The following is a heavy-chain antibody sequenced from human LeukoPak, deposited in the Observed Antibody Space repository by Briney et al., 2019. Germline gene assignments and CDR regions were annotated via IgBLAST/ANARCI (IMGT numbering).Heavy chain of an antibody. V-gene: IGHV3-23*01. J-gene: IGHJ4*02. CDR1: GFTFSSYA. Sequence: GGSLRLSCTASGFTFSSYAMTWVRQAPGKGLEWVADISGSGNSPNYADSVKGRFTISRDNSKNTLYLQMNSLRAEDTAVYYCAKDRESVLPADATADWGQGTLVTVSS. CDR2: ISGSGNSP. D-gene: IGHD2-2*01. CDR3: AKDRESVLPADATAD.